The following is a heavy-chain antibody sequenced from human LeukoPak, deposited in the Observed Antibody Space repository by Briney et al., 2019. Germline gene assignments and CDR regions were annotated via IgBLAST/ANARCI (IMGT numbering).Heavy chain of an antibody. CDR2: ISSSGGST. J-gene: IGHJ3*02. D-gene: IGHD2-15*01. CDR1: GFTFSSYA. V-gene: IGHV3-23*01. Sequence: GGSLRLSCAASGFTFSSYAMSWVRQAPGKGLEWVSAISSSGGSTYYADSVKGRFTISRDNSKNTLYLQMNSLRAEDTAVYYCAKVDIVVVVAATLLDAFDIWGQGTMVTVSS. CDR3: AKVDIVVVVAATLLDAFDI.